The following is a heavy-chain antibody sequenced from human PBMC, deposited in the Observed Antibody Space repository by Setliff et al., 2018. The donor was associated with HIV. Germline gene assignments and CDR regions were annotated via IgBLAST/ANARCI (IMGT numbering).Heavy chain of an antibody. V-gene: IGHV1-18*01. Sequence: SVKVSCKDSGYTFTTYDITWVRQAPGQGLEWLGWISPYNGHTNFAQKFQGRVTMTTDTATSTAYMEVRSLRSDDTAVYYCARTDYGGNSGGNYFDYWGQGSLVTVSS. CDR2: ISPYNGHT. J-gene: IGHJ4*02. CDR3: ARTDYGGNSGGNYFDY. D-gene: IGHD4-17*01. CDR1: GYTFTTYD.